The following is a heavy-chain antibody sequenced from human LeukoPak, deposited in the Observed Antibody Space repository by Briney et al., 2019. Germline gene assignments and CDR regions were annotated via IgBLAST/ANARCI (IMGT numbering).Heavy chain of an antibody. J-gene: IGHJ4*02. D-gene: IGHD3-22*01. CDR3: TTFYYDSSGYSLVDY. V-gene: IGHV3-15*01. Sequence: GESLKISCAASGFTFSNAWMSWVRQAPGKGLEWVGRIKSKTDGGTTGYAAPVKGRFTISRDDSKNTLYLQMNSLKTEDTAVYYCTTFYYDSSGYSLVDYWGQGTLVTVSS. CDR1: GFTFSNAW. CDR2: IKSKTDGGTT.